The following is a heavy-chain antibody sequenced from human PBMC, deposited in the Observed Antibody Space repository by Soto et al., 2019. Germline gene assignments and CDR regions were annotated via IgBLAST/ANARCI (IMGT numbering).Heavy chain of an antibody. CDR3: ARHSKKTGDFDYYYGMDV. J-gene: IGHJ6*02. V-gene: IGHV4-59*08. D-gene: IGHD7-27*01. CDR1: GGSMLPSY. CDR2: IYYRGNT. Sequence: SENLSLTYSVFGGSMLPSYCSWLRQSSGKGLEWIANIYYRGNTNYNPSLESRVTISIDTSKNQFSLKLNSLTAADTAVYYCARHSKKTGDFDYYYGMDVWGQGTTVT.